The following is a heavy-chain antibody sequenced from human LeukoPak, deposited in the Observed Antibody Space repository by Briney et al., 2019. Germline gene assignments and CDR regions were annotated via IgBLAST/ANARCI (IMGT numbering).Heavy chain of an antibody. J-gene: IGHJ6*02. CDR3: ARGPNDFWDYGIDV. CDR1: GGCISSYY. D-gene: IGHD3-3*01. V-gene: IGHV4-59*01. Sequence: PSETLSLTCTVSGGCISSYYWSWIRHPQAKAQEFIGYMHYSRSTKYDPSLKSRVTTTVDTSKNQYSLKLSSVTAAEKAVYYYARGPNDFWDYGIDVCGQGTTVTVSS. CDR2: MHYSRST.